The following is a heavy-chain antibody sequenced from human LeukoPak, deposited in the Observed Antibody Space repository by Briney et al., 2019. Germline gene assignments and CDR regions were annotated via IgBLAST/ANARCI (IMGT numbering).Heavy chain of an antibody. V-gene: IGHV5-51*01. J-gene: IGHJ5*02. D-gene: IGHD6-13*01. CDR2: IYPGDSDT. CDR1: GYSFTSYW. Sequence: ESLKISCKGSGYSFTSYWIGWVRQMPGKGLEWMGIIYPGDSDTRYSPSFQGQVTISADKSISTAYLQWSSLKASDTAMYYCARRRRYSSSWYQANWFDPWGQGTLVTVSS. CDR3: ARRRRYSSSWYQANWFDP.